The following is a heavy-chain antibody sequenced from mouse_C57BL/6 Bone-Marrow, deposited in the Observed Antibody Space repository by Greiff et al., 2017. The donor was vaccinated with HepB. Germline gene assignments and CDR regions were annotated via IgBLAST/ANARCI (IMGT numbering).Heavy chain of an antibody. J-gene: IGHJ1*03. Sequence: VQLKESGPELVKPGASVKISCKASGYSFTDYNMNWVKQSNGKSLEWIGVINPNYGTTSYNQKFKGKATMTVDQSSSTAYMQLNSLTSEDSAVYYCAREDYSNDIWYFDVWGTGTTVTVSS. D-gene: IGHD2-12*01. CDR2: INPNYGTT. CDR3: AREDYSNDIWYFDV. V-gene: IGHV1-39*01. CDR1: GYSFTDYN.